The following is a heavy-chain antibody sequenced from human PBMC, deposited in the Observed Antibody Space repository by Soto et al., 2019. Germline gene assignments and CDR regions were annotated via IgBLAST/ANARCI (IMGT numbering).Heavy chain of an antibody. CDR1: GFTFSNYA. J-gene: IGHJ4*02. Sequence: QPGGSLRLSCAASGFTFSNYAMSWVRQAPGRGLEWVSAISGSGGSTYYAESVKGRFTISRDNSKNTLYLQMNSLRAEDTALYYCAKDMRYDYGARTRFDYWGQGALVTVSS. CDR2: ISGSGGST. V-gene: IGHV3-23*01. CDR3: AKDMRYDYGARTRFDY. D-gene: IGHD4-17*01.